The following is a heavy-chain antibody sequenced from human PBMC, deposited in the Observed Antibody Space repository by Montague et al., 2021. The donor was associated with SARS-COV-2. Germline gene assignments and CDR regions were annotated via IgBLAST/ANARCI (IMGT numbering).Heavy chain of an antibody. CDR2: ISYDGSKK. CDR1: GFTFNNFA. Sequence: SLRLSCAASGFTFNNFAIHWVRQAPDKGLEWVAVISYDGSKKNFADSVKGRFAISRDSSQNTVYLQKNSLRVEDTAMYYCVKASHFLWLEQFARHAFDLWGQGTLVTVSS. J-gene: IGHJ3*01. V-gene: IGHV3-30*09. D-gene: IGHD6-6*01. CDR3: VKASHFLWLEQFARHAFDL.